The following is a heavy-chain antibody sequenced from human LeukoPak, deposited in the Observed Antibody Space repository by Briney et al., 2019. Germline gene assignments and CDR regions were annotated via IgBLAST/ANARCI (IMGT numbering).Heavy chain of an antibody. CDR3: VGGLIAASGN. J-gene: IGHJ4*02. CDR2: IKQNGSEK. CDR1: GLTFSNYW. V-gene: IGHV3-7*03. D-gene: IGHD2-15*01. Sequence: GGSLRLSCAASGLTFSNYWMHWVRQAPGKGLEWVANIKQNGSEKYYVDAVKGRFTISRDNLKNSVYLQMNSLRVEDTAMYYCVGGLIAASGNWGQGTLVTVSS.